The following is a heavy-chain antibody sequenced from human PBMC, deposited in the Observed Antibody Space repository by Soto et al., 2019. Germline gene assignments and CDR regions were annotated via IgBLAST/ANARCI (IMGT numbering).Heavy chain of an antibody. V-gene: IGHV3-23*01. J-gene: IGHJ4*02. CDR3: VKAVYLLDFDY. D-gene: IGHD1-20*01. CDR1: GFTFSSYA. CDR2: ISGTGGNT. Sequence: GGSLRLSCAASGFTFSSYAMTWVRQAPGKGLEWVSTISGTGGNTYYADSVKGRFTISRDNSKNTVYLQMNSLRAEDTAVYYCVKAVYLLDFDYWGQGTLVTVS.